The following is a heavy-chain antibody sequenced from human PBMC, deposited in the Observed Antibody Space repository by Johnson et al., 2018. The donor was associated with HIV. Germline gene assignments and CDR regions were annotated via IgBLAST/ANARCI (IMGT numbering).Heavy chain of an antibody. CDR3: STGFSSWAFDI. CDR2: IKSKTDGGTT. J-gene: IGHJ3*02. V-gene: IGHV3-15*05. Sequence: VQLVESGGGLVQPGGSLRLSCAASGFTFSSYAMSWVRQAPGKGLEWVSAIKSKTDGGTTDYAAPVKGKFSISRDDSKNTLYLQMNSLKTEDTAVYYCSTGFSSWAFDIWGQGTMVTVSS. CDR1: GFTFSSYA. D-gene: IGHD6-13*01.